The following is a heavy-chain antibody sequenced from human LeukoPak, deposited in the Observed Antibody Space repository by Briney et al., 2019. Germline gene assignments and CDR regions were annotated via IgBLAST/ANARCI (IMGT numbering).Heavy chain of an antibody. D-gene: IGHD3-22*01. CDR1: GFTFSSYA. Sequence: GGSLRLSCAASGFTFSSYAMSWVRQAPGKGLEWVSAISGSGGSTYYADSVKGRFTFSRDNSKNTLYLQMNSLRAEDTAVYYCAKTGRSGYYDSSGYSDDAFDIWGQGTMVTVSS. V-gene: IGHV3-23*01. CDR3: AKTGRSGYYDSSGYSDDAFDI. J-gene: IGHJ3*02. CDR2: ISGSGGST.